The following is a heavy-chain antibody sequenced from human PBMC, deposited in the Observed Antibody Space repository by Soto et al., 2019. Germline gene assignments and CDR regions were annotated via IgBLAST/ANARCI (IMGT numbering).Heavy chain of an antibody. CDR1: GGSISSYY. J-gene: IGHJ6*02. Sequence: SETLSLTCTVSGGSISSYYWSWIRQPAGKGLEWIGRIYTSGSTNYNPSLKSRVTMSVDTSKNQFSLKLSAVTAADTAIYYCASDARGPAAKLLLYGMDVWGQGTTVTVSS. CDR2: IYTSGST. CDR3: ASDARGPAAKLLLYGMDV. D-gene: IGHD2-2*01. V-gene: IGHV4-4*07.